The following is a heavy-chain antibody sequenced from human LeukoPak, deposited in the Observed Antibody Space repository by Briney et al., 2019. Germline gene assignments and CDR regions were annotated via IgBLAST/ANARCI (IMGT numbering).Heavy chain of an antibody. D-gene: IGHD5-18*01. CDR1: GGSISGSSYY. Sequence: SETLSLTCTVSGGSISGSSYYWGWIRQPPGKGLEWIGYIYHNGNTYYSPSLKSRVTISVDRSKNQLSLKLSSVTAADTAMYYCASGGYSYGFGYWGQGTLVTVSS. J-gene: IGHJ4*02. CDR2: IYHNGNT. CDR3: ASGGYSYGFGY. V-gene: IGHV4-39*07.